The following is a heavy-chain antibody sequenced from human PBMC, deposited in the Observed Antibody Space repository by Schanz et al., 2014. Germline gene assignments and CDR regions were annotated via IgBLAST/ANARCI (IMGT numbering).Heavy chain of an antibody. CDR1: GFTFSSYA. D-gene: IGHD2-15*01. J-gene: IGHJ4*02. CDR3: ARGGGSYYITFYYFDY. Sequence: EVQLVESGGCLVQPGGSLRLSCAASGFTFSSYAMHWVRQAPGKGLEYVSAISSNGGSTYYANSVKGRFTISRDNSKNTLYLQMGSLRAEDMAVYYCARGGGSYYITFYYFDYWGQGTLVTVSS. V-gene: IGHV3-64*01. CDR2: ISSNGGST.